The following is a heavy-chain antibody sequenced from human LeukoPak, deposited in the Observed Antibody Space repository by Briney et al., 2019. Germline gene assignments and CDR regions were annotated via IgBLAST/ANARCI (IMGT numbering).Heavy chain of an antibody. J-gene: IGHJ3*01. V-gene: IGHV1-58*02. CDR1: GLTFTRSA. Sequence: VASVKVSCKASGLTFTRSAMQWVRQARGQRLEWIGWIVVGSGNTNYAQKFQERVTITRDMSTSTAYMELSSLRSEDTAVYYCAADRECSGANCLPYNFDVWGQGTMVTVSS. CDR3: AADRECSGANCLPYNFDV. D-gene: IGHD2-15*01. CDR2: IVVGSGNT.